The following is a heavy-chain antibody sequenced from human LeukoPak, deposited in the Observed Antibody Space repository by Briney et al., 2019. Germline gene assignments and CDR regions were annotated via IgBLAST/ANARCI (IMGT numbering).Heavy chain of an antibody. J-gene: IGHJ6*02. V-gene: IGHV3-53*01. CDR1: GFTVSSNY. CDR3: ASFGGYDGGWDWDYYYGMDV. Sequence: GSLRLSCAASGFTVSSNYMSWVRQAPGKGLEWVSVIYSGGSTYYADSVKGRFTISRDNSKNTLYLQMNSLRAEDTAVYYCASFGGYDGGWDWDYYYGMDVWGQGTTVTVSS. D-gene: IGHD5-12*01. CDR2: IYSGGST.